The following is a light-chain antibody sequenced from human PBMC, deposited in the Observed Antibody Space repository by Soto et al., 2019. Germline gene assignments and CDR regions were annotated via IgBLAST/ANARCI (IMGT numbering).Light chain of an antibody. J-gene: IGKJ1*01. CDR1: QNINNW. CDR3: QHMRT. V-gene: IGKV1-5*01. Sequence: DIQMTQSPSTLSASIGDRVTITCRASQNINNWIAWYQQKPGKAPKFLIYDASTLESGVPSRFSGSGFGTESSLTISSLQPDDFGSYYCQHMRTFGQGTKVEMK. CDR2: DAS.